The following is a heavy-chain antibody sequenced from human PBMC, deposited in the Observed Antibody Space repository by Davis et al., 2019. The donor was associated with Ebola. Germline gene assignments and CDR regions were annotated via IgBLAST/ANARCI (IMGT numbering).Heavy chain of an antibody. Sequence: ASVKVSCKASGYTFTSYGISWVRQAPGQGLEWMGWISGYNGNTNYAQTFQGRVTMTTDTSTSTAYMELRSLRSDDTAVYYCASGYCGGDCYAFDIWGQGTMVTVSS. CDR2: ISGYNGNT. D-gene: IGHD2-21*01. CDR3: ASGYCGGDCYAFDI. CDR1: GYTFTSYG. J-gene: IGHJ3*02. V-gene: IGHV1-18*01.